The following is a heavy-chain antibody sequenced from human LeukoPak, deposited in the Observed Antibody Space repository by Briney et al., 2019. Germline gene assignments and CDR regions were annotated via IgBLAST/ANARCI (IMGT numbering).Heavy chain of an antibody. CDR1: GGTFSSYA. D-gene: IGHD6-19*01. Sequence: AASVKVSCKASGGTFSSYAISWVRQAPGQGLEWMGGIIPIFGTANYAQKFQGRVTITADESTSTAYMELSSLRSEDTAVYYCATTPGYSSGWYAFDIWGQGTMVTVSS. CDR3: ATTPGYSSGWYAFDI. CDR2: IIPIFGTA. V-gene: IGHV1-69*01. J-gene: IGHJ3*02.